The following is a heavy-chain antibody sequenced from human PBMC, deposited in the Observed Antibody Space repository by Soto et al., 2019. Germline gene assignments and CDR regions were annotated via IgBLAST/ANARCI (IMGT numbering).Heavy chain of an antibody. V-gene: IGHV1-3*01. CDR2: INAGNGNT. CDR3: ARVRGKSPHYYDSSGYYPDAFDI. J-gene: IGHJ3*02. Sequence: SVKVSCKASGYTFTSYAMHWVRQAHGQRLEWMGWINAGNGNTKYSQKFQGRVTITRDTSASTAYMELSSLRSEDTAVYYCARVRGKSPHYYDSSGYYPDAFDIWGQGTMVTLSS. D-gene: IGHD3-22*01. CDR1: GYTFTSYA.